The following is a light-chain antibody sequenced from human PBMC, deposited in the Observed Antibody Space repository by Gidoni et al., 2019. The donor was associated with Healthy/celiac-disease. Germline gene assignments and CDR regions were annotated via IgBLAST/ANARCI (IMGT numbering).Light chain of an antibody. J-gene: IGLJ2*01. CDR3: AAWDDSLNGLV. CDR2: SNN. Sequence: QSVLTQPPSASGTTGPRVTIFCSGSSSNIGSNTVNWYQQLPGTAPKLLIYSNNQRPSGVPDRFSGSKSGTSASLAISGLQSEDEADYYCAAWDDSLNGLVFGGGTKLTVL. V-gene: IGLV1-44*01. CDR1: SSNIGSNT.